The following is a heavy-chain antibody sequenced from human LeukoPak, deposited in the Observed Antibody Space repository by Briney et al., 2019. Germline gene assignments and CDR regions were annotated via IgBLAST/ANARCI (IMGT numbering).Heavy chain of an antibody. CDR1: GFTFSSYS. CDR2: ISSSSSYI. CDR3: ARDKRAVAGNLLIDY. D-gene: IGHD6-19*01. Sequence: GGSLRLSCAASGFTFSSYSMNWVRQAPGKGLEWVSSISSSSSYIYYADSVEGRFTISRDNAKNSLYLQMNSLRAEDTAVYYCARDKRAVAGNLLIDYWGQGTLVTVSS. J-gene: IGHJ4*02. V-gene: IGHV3-21*01.